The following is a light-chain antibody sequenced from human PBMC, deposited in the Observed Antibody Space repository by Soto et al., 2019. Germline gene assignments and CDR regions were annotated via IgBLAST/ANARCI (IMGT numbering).Light chain of an antibody. CDR1: QSISSW. J-gene: IGKJ1*01. Sequence: DIQMTQSPSTLSASVGDRVTITCRASQSISSWLAWYQQKPGKAPKLLIYDASSLESGVPSRFSGSGSGTEFTPTIRSLQPDDFATYYCQQYNSYSFGQGTKVEIK. V-gene: IGKV1-5*01. CDR2: DAS. CDR3: QQYNSYS.